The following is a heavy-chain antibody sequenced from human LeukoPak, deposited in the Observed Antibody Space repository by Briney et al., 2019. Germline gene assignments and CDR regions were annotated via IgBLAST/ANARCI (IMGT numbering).Heavy chain of an antibody. CDR3: ARENGMIGRHYGY. Sequence: ASVKVSCKASGYTLTDYYMHWVRQAPGQGLEWMGWISAYNGNTNYAQKLQGRVTMTTDTSTSTAYMELRSLRSDDTAVYYCARENGMIGRHYGYWGQGTLVTVSS. V-gene: IGHV1-18*04. CDR2: ISAYNGNT. CDR1: GYTLTDYY. J-gene: IGHJ4*02. D-gene: IGHD3-22*01.